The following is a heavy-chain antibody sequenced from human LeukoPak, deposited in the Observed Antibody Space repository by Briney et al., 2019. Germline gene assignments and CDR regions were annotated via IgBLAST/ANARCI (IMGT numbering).Heavy chain of an antibody. Sequence: SETLSLTCTVSGGSISSYYWSWIRQPAGKGLEWIGRIYTSGSTNYNPSLKSRVTMSVDTSKNQFSLKLSSVTAADTAVYYCARSKSYYYDSSGPNYDYWGQGTLVTVSS. CDR3: ARSKSYYYDSSGPNYDY. CDR1: GGSISSYY. D-gene: IGHD3-22*01. CDR2: IYTSGST. V-gene: IGHV4-4*07. J-gene: IGHJ4*02.